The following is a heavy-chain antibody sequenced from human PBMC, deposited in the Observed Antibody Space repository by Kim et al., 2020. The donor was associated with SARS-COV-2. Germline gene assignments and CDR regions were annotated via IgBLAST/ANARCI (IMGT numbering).Heavy chain of an antibody. J-gene: IGHJ4*02. CDR2: TDWDDDK. CDR3: ARTLLVAQHFDY. CDR1: GFSLSTSGMC. V-gene: IGHV2-70*11. D-gene: IGHD5-12*01. Sequence: SGPTLVNPTQTLTLTCTFSGFSLSTSGMCVSWIRQPPGKALELLARTDWDDDKYYSTSLRTRLTISKDTSKNQVVLTMTNMDPVDTATYYCARTLLVAQHFDYWGQGTLVTVSS.